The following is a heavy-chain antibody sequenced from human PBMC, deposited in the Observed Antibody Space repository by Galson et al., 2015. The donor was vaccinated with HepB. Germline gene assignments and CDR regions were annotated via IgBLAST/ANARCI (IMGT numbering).Heavy chain of an antibody. Sequence: SLRLSCAASGFSFSNYGMHWLRQAPGKGLEWVAVTWYDGSNKYYADSVRGRFTISRDNSKNTLNLQMNSLRDDDTAVYYCATVRGYSYGYDNWGQGTLVTVSS. CDR1: GFSFSNYG. V-gene: IGHV3-33*01. D-gene: IGHD5-18*01. CDR3: ATVRGYSYGYDN. CDR2: TWYDGSNK. J-gene: IGHJ4*02.